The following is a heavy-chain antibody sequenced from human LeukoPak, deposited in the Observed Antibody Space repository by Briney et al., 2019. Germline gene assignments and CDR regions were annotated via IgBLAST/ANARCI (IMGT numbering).Heavy chain of an antibody. CDR2: ISYDGSNK. J-gene: IGHJ5*02. CDR1: GFTFSSYD. V-gene: IGHV3-30*03. D-gene: IGHD5-18*01. CDR3: ARVNTAMVTSWFDP. Sequence: GGSLRLSCAASGFTFSSYDMHWVRQAPGKGLEWVAVISYDGSNKYYADSVKGRFTISRDNSKNTLYLQMNSLRAEDTAVYYCARVNTAMVTSWFDPWGQGTLVTVSS.